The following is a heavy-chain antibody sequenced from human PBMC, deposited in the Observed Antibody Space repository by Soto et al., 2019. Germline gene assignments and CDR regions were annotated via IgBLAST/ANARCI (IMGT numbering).Heavy chain of an antibody. J-gene: IGHJ4*02. D-gene: IGHD2-15*01. V-gene: IGHV3-11*01. CDR1: GFTFSDFY. CDR3: ARQRLRDWQY. CDR2: ISNSGSTI. Sequence: PGGSLRLSCEASGFTFSDFYMSWIRQAPGKGPEWISLISNSGSTIYYADSVRGRFTISRDNAKNLLYLQMHSLKAEDTAVYYCARQRLRDWQYWGQGTQVTVSS.